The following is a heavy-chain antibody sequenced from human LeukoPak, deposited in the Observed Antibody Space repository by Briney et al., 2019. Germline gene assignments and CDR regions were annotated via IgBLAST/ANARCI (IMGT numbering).Heavy chain of an antibody. D-gene: IGHD2-21*02. Sequence: GGSLRLSCAASGFTFSSYSMNWVRQAPGKGLEWVSYISSSSNNIYYADSVKGRFTISRDNAKNSLYLQMNSLRAEDTAVYYCARDRGAYCGGDCYSDAFDIWGQGTMVTVSS. CDR1: GFTFSSYS. V-gene: IGHV3-48*01. J-gene: IGHJ3*02. CDR2: ISSSSNNI. CDR3: ARDRGAYCGGDCYSDAFDI.